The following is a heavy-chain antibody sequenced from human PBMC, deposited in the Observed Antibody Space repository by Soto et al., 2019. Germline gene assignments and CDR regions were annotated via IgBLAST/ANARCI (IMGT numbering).Heavy chain of an antibody. CDR2: IYYSGST. CDR3: AGYSNRDYFDY. V-gene: IGHV4-59*01. CDR1: GGSISSYY. Sequence: PSETLSLTCTVSGGSISSYYWSWIRQPPGKGLEWIGYIYYSGSTNYNPSLKSRVTISVDTSKNQFSLKLSSVTAADTAVYYCAGYSNRDYFDYWGQGTLVTVSS. D-gene: IGHD4-4*01. J-gene: IGHJ4*02.